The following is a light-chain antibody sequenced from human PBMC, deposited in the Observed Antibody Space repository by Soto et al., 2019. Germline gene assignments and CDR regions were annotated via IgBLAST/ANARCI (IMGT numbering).Light chain of an antibody. CDR2: EVS. CDR3: SSYTSSSTPYV. Sequence: QSVLTQPASVSGSPGQSITISCTGTRSDGGVYNYVSWYQQHPCKAPNLMINEVSNRPSGVSNRFSGSKSGNTASLTISGLQAEDEADYYCSSYTSSSTPYVFGTGTKVTV. V-gene: IGLV2-14*01. J-gene: IGLJ1*01. CDR1: RSDGGVYNY.